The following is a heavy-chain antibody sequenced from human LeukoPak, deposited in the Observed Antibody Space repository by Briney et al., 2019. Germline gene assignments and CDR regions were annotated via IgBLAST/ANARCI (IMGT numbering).Heavy chain of an antibody. J-gene: IGHJ4*02. CDR3: ARGRYTIFGVVSDFDH. D-gene: IGHD3-3*01. CDR1: GGSFSGYY. CDR2: INHSGST. Sequence: SETLSLTCAVYGGSFSGYYWSWIRQPPGKGLEWIGEINHSGSTNYNPSLKSRVTISVDTSKNQFSLKLNSVTAADTAVYYCARGRYTIFGVVSDFDHWGQGTLVTVSS. V-gene: IGHV4-34*01.